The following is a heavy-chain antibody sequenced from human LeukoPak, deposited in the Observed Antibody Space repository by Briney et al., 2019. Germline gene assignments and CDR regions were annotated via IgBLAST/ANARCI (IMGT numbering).Heavy chain of an antibody. CDR1: GFIFSSYS. D-gene: IGHD6-13*01. V-gene: IGHV3-23*01. CDR2: ISGSGGST. Sequence: GGSLRLSCAVSGFIFSSYSMNWVRQAPGKGLEWVSAISGSGGSTYYADSVKGRFTISRDNSKNTLYLQMNSLRAEDTAVYYCAKDYSSSWYRQFDPWGQGTLVTVSS. CDR3: AKDYSSSWYRQFDP. J-gene: IGHJ5*02.